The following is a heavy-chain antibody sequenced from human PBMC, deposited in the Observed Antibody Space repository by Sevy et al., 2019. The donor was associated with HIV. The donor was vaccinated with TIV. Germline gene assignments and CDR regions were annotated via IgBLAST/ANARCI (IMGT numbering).Heavy chain of an antibody. J-gene: IGHJ4*02. CDR2: IYYNGQI. V-gene: IGHV4-59*08. Sequence: SETLSLTCTVSGGSITSLYWNWIRQPPGKGLEWIANIYYNGQINYNPSLKSRVTLSLHPSKNQFSLSLSSVTAADTAMYYCAGENAWGRGYSWGQGTLVTVSS. CDR1: GGSITSLY. D-gene: IGHD1-26*01. CDR3: AGENAWGRGYS.